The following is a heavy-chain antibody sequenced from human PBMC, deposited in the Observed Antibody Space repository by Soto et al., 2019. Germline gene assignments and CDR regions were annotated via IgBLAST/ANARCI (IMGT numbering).Heavy chain of an antibody. CDR1: GDSVPSNSAA. D-gene: IGHD4-17*01. CDR3: AREHDYGDYGWIGDKPEYSYYYMDV. CDR2: TYYRSKWYN. V-gene: IGHV6-1*01. J-gene: IGHJ6*03. Sequence: PSQTVSLTCAISGDSVPSNSAAWNWIRQSPSRGLEWLGRTYYRSKWYNDYAVSVKSRITINPDTSKNQFSLQLNSVTPEDTAVYYCAREHDYGDYGWIGDKPEYSYYYMDVWGKGTTVTVSS.